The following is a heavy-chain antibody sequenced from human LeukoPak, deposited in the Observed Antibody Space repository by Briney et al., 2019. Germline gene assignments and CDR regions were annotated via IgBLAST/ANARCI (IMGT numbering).Heavy chain of an antibody. CDR1: GGSTSSSGNY. Sequence: SETLSLTCTVSGGSTSSSGNYWGWIRQPPGKGLEWIGNFYYGGSTYYTPSLKSRVTISVDTSKHQFSLKVTSVTAADTAVYYCAIRGHSFEHGAFGIWGRGTMVPVSS. D-gene: IGHD5-18*01. J-gene: IGHJ3*02. V-gene: IGHV4-39*01. CDR3: AIRGHSFEHGAFGI. CDR2: FYYGGST.